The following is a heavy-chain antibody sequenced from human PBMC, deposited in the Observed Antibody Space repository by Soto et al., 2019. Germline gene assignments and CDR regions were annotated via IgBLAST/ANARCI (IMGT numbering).Heavy chain of an antibody. D-gene: IGHD6-13*01. J-gene: IGHJ6*02. CDR3: TKYTYTSRYAYYGMDV. CDR2: IRSKAYGGTT. Sequence: PGGSLTLSCTTSGFTFGDYAMSWSRQAPGKGLEWVGVIRSKAYGGTTDYAASVKGRFTISRDDSKSIAYLQMNSLKSEDTGVYYCTKYTYTSRYAYYGMDVWGHGATVTVSS. V-gene: IGHV3-49*03. CDR1: GFTFGDYA.